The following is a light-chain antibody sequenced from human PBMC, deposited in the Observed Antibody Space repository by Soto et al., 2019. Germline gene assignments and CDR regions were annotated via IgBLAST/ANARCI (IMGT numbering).Light chain of an antibody. CDR1: QSSSSS. J-gene: IGKJ4*01. CDR3: QQRSNGLT. Sequence: EIVLTQSPATRSLSPGERATLSCRASQSSSSSLAWYQQKPGQAPRLLIYDASNRATGIPARFSGSGSGTDFTLTISSLEPEDFAVYYCQQRSNGLTFGGGTKVEIK. CDR2: DAS. V-gene: IGKV3-11*01.